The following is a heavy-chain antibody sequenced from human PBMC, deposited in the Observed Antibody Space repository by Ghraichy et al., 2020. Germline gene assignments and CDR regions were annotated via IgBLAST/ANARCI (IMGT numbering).Heavy chain of an antibody. D-gene: IGHD2-15*01. Sequence: GESLNISCAASGFTFSSYWMSWVRQAPGKGLEWVANIKQDGSEKYYVDSVKGRFTISRDNAKNSLYLQMNSLRAEDTAVYYCARAALGYCSGGSCSQGYWGQGTLVTVSS. J-gene: IGHJ4*02. V-gene: IGHV3-7*03. CDR3: ARAALGYCSGGSCSQGY. CDR1: GFTFSSYW. CDR2: IKQDGSEK.